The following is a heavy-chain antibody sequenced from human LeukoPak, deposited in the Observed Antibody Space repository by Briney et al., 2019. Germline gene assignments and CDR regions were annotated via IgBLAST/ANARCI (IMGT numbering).Heavy chain of an antibody. J-gene: IGHJ5*02. Sequence: SETLSLTCTVSGGSISSYYWSWIRQPAGKGLEWIGRIYTSGSTNYNPSLKSRVTMSVDTSKNQFSLKLSSVTAADTAVYFCARHYLARTMVRGVTHNWFDPWGQGTLVTVSS. CDR1: GGSISSYY. CDR3: ARHYLARTMVRGVTHNWFDP. D-gene: IGHD3-10*01. V-gene: IGHV4-4*07. CDR2: IYTSGST.